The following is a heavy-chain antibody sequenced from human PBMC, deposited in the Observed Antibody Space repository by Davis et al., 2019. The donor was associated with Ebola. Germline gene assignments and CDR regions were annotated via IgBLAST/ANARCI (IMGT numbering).Heavy chain of an antibody. CDR2: IYYSGST. CDR1: GGSISSGGYY. Sequence: PSETLSLTCTVSGGSISSGGYYWSWIRQHPGKGLEWIGYIYYSGSTNYNPSLKSRVTISVDTSKNQFSLKLSSVTAADTAVYYCARVRGAFGGLGKKGYGMDVWGQGTTVTVSS. D-gene: IGHD3-10*01. CDR3: ARVRGAFGGLGKKGYGMDV. J-gene: IGHJ6*02. V-gene: IGHV4-31*03.